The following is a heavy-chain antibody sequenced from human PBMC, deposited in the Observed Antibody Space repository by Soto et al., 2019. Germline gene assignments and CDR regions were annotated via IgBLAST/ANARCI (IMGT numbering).Heavy chain of an antibody. J-gene: IGHJ5*02. CDR2: IHPGDSRT. Sequence: ESLKISCQGSGYSFTTYWIAWVRQMPGEGLEWMGVIHPGDSRTEYSPSFQGQVTISADKSISTAYLQWNTLKTSDTATYYCARLPTGFPNWFDPWGQGTLVTVSS. CDR3: ARLPTGFPNWFDP. D-gene: IGHD4-17*01. V-gene: IGHV5-51*01. CDR1: GYSFTTYW.